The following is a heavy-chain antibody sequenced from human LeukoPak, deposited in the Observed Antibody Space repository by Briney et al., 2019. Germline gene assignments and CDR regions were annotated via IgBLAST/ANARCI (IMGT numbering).Heavy chain of an antibody. CDR1: GFTFSSYS. CDR3: AVWGAEAVANGPY. V-gene: IGHV3-21*01. J-gene: IGHJ4*02. Sequence: PGGSLRLSCAASGFTFSSYSMNWVRQAPGKGLEWVSSISSSSSYIYYADSVKGRFTISRDNAKNSLYLQMNSLRAEDTAVYYCAVWGAEAVANGPYWGQGTLVTVSS. CDR2: ISSSSSYI. D-gene: IGHD2-15*01.